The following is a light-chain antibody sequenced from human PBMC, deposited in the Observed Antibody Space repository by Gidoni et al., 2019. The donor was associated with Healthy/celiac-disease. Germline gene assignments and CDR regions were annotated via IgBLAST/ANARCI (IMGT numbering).Light chain of an antibody. CDR2: DAS. CDR3: QQRSNWPPPLT. Sequence: EIVLTQSPATLSLSPGERATLSCRASQSVSSYLAWYQQKPGQAPRLLIYDASNRATGIPARFSGNGSGTDFTLTISSLEPEDFAVYYCQQRSNWPPPLTFGGXTKVEIK. J-gene: IGKJ4*01. CDR1: QSVSSY. V-gene: IGKV3-11*01.